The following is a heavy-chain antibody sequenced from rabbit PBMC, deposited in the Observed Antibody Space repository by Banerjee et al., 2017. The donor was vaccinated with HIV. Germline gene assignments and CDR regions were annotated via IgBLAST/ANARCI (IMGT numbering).Heavy chain of an antibody. Sequence: QEQLKESGGGLVQPEGSLTLTCKASGFDFSSSYWMCWVRQAPGKGLEWIGCIYTGGSGSTYYASWAKGRFTISKTSSTTVTLQMTSLTAADTATYFCARSYGGNTFGAFDPWGPGTLVTVS. J-gene: IGHJ2*01. D-gene: IGHD4-2*01. V-gene: IGHV1S45*01. CDR1: GFDFSSSYW. CDR3: ARSYGGNTFGAFDP. CDR2: IYTGGSGST.